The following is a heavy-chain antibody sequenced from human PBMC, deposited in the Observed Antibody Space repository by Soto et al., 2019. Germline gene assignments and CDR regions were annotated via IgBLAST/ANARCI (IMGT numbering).Heavy chain of an antibody. D-gene: IGHD1-26*01. Sequence: QVQLVESGGGVVQPGRSLRLSCAASGFTFSNYAMHWVRQAPGKGLEWVAIISYDGSNKYYADSVKGRFTISRDNSKNTLYLQMNSLRGEDTAVYYCARDPFKWARPYYFDYWGQGTLVTVSS. V-gene: IGHV3-30-3*01. J-gene: IGHJ4*02. CDR3: ARDPFKWARPYYFDY. CDR1: GFTFSNYA. CDR2: ISYDGSNK.